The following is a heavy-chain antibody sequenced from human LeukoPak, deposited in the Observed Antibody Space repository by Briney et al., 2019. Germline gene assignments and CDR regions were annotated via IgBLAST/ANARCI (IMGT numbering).Heavy chain of an antibody. V-gene: IGHV3-23*01. CDR2: ISATNT. D-gene: IGHD3-10*01. J-gene: IGHJ3*02. Sequence: GGSLRLSCAAPGFTFRTNAMSWVRQAPGKGLEWVSAISATNTYYADAVKGRFTISRDDSKNTVYLHMNSPTAEDRAVYYCVKEHVDRGFTRSFEIWGQGTVVTVSS. CDR3: VKEHVDRGFTRSFEI. CDR1: GFTFRTNA.